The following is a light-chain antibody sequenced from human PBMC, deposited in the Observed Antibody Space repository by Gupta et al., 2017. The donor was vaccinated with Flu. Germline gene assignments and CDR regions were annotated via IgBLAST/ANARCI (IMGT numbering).Light chain of an antibody. CDR3: RSYGATYP. CDR1: TSDVGTYHY. V-gene: IGLV2-11*01. Sequence: QSALTQPRSVSGSPGQSVTISCNGTTSDVGTYHYVSWYQQHPGKAPKLMIYDVSKRPSGVPDRFSGSKSGTTASLTLSGRQAEDEDDYYCRSYGATYPLGGGTKLTVL. CDR2: DVS. J-gene: IGLJ2*01.